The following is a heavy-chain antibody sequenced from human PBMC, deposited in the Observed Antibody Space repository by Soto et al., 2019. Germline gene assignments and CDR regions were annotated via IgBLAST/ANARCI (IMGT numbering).Heavy chain of an antibody. D-gene: IGHD3-10*01. Sequence: EVQLVESGGGLVQPGGSLRLSCAASGFTFSSYCMHWVRQAPGKGLVWVSRITSDGSSTSYADSVQGRFTISRDNAKKPVYRQTNSLRAEDTAVYYCASSWFGPQVDYWGQGTLVTVSS. V-gene: IGHV3-74*01. J-gene: IGHJ4*02. CDR3: ASSWFGPQVDY. CDR2: ITSDGSST. CDR1: GFTFSSYC.